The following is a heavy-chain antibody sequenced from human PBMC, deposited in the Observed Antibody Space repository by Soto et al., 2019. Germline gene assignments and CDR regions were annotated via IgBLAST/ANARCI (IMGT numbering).Heavy chain of an antibody. Sequence: QLQLQESGPGLVKPSETLSLTCTVSGGSISSSSYYWGWIRQPPGKGLEWIGSIYYSGSTYYNPSLKSRVTISVDTSKNQFSLKLSSVTAADTAVYYCARLNSIYDYGMDVWGQGTTVTVSS. J-gene: IGHJ6*02. V-gene: IGHV4-39*01. CDR3: ARLNSIYDYGMDV. D-gene: IGHD1-7*01. CDR1: GGSISSSSYY. CDR2: IYYSGST.